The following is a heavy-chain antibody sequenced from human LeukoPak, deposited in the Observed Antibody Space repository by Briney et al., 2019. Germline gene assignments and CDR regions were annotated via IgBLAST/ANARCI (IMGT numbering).Heavy chain of an antibody. D-gene: IGHD3-10*02. J-gene: IGHJ6*04. Sequence: GGSLRLSCAASGFTFSSYEINWVRQAPGKGLEWVSYISSSGSTIYYADSVKGRFTISRDNAKNSLYLQMNSLRAEDTAVYYCAELGITMIGGVWGKGTTVTISS. CDR1: GFTFSSYE. CDR3: AELGITMIGGV. CDR2: ISSSGSTI. V-gene: IGHV3-48*03.